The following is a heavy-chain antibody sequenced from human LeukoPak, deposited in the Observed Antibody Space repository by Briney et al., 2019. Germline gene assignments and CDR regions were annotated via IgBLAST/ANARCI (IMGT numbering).Heavy chain of an antibody. Sequence: ASVKVSCKASGGTFISYAISWVRQAPGQGLEWMGGIIPIFGTANYAQKFQGRVTITADESTSTAYMELSSLRSEDTAVYYCARDRGNYYDSSGYGIGYWGQGTLVTVSS. D-gene: IGHD3-22*01. CDR3: ARDRGNYYDSSGYGIGY. J-gene: IGHJ4*02. V-gene: IGHV1-69*01. CDR2: IIPIFGTA. CDR1: GGTFISYA.